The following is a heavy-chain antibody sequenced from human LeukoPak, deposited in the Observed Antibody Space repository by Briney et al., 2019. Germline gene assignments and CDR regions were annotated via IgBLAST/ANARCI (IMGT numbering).Heavy chain of an antibody. J-gene: IGHJ6*02. D-gene: IGHD3-9*01. CDR1: GGSISSSSYY. CDR3: ARDQVVTGYFSYYYGMDV. V-gene: IGHV4-39*07. Sequence: PSETLSLTCTVSGGSISSSSYYWGWIRQPPGKGLEWIGSIYYSGSTYYNPSLKSRVTISVDTSKNQFSLKLSSVTAADTAVYYCARDQVVTGYFSYYYGMDVWGQGTTVTVSS. CDR2: IYYSGST.